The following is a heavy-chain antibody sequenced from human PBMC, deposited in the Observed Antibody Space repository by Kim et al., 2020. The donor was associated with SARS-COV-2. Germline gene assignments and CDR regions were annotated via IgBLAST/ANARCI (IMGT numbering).Heavy chain of an antibody. V-gene: IGHV3-33*01. CDR1: GFSFSRYG. CDR3: ARDPDYGEYLGDAFDI. D-gene: IGHD4-17*01. CDR2: IWYDGSNK. J-gene: IGHJ3*02. Sequence: GGSLRLSCAASGFSFSRYGMHWVRQAPGKGLGWVAVIWYDGSNKYYADSVKGRFTISRDNYKNTLYLQMNSLRAEDTAVYYCARDPDYGEYLGDAFDIWGQGTMVTVSS.